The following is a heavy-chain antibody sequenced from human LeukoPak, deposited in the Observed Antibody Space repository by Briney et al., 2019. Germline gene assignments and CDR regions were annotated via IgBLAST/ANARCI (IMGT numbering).Heavy chain of an antibody. Sequence: SETLSLTCTVSGGSISSYYWSWIQQPPGKGLEWIGYIYYSGSTNYNPSLKSRVTISVDTSKNQFSLKLSSVTAADTAVYYCARQRSENDSGYPVYYFDYWGQGTLVTVSS. CDR3: ARQRSENDSGYPVYYFDY. V-gene: IGHV4-59*08. CDR1: GGSISSYY. CDR2: IYYSGST. J-gene: IGHJ4*02. D-gene: IGHD3-22*01.